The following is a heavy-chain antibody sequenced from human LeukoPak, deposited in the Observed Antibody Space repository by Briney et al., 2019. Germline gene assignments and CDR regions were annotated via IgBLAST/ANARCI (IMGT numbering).Heavy chain of an antibody. CDR3: ARGAGTGYSSSWYVFDY. CDR2: IYYSGST. V-gene: IGHV4-39*01. Sequence: SETLSLTCTVSGGSISSSSYYWGWIRQPPGKGLEWIGSIYYSGSTYYNPSLKSRVTMSVDTSKNQFSLQLNSVTPEDTAVYYCARGAGTGYSSSWYVFDYWGQGTLVTVSS. J-gene: IGHJ4*02. CDR1: GGSISSSSYY. D-gene: IGHD6-13*01.